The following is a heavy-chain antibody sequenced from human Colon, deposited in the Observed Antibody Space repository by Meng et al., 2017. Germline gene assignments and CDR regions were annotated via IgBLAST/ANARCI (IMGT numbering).Heavy chain of an antibody. J-gene: IGHJ4*02. CDR1: GDSISGRRYY. D-gene: IGHD3-22*01. V-gene: IGHV4-39*07. CDR2: IFYSGRT. Sequence: QLQLQESGPGLVRPSETLSLTCTVSGDSISGRRYYWGWIRQSPGKGLEYIATIFYSGRTYYNPSLKSRVTMSVDTANNQFSLKLSSVTAADTAVYYCVRERGSYSGGEFEYWGQGTLVTVSS. CDR3: VRERGSYSGGEFEY.